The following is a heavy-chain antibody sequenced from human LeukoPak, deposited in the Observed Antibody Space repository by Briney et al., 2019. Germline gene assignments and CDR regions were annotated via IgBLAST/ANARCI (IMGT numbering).Heavy chain of an antibody. V-gene: IGHV1-18*01. D-gene: IGHD6-13*01. CDR3: ATGYSSSAGLYYFDY. CDR1: GYTFTSYG. Sequence: EASVKVSCKASGYTFTSYGISWVRQAPGQGLEWMGWISAYNGNTNYAQKLQGRVTMTTDTSTSTAYMELRSLRSDDTAVYYCATGYSSSAGLYYFDYWGQGTLVTVSS. J-gene: IGHJ4*02. CDR2: ISAYNGNT.